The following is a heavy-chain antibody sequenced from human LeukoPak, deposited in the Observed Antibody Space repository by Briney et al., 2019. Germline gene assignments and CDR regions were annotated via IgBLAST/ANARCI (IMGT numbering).Heavy chain of an antibody. Sequence: SETLSLTCTVSGGSISSSSYSWGWIRQPPGRGLEWIGTVYYGGSTYYNPSLKSRVTISIDRSKNQFSLKLSSVTAADTAFYYCATHYYRKSGYWFDPWGQGTLITVSS. V-gene: IGHV4-39*07. D-gene: IGHD3-10*01. J-gene: IGHJ5*02. CDR3: ATHYYRKSGYWFDP. CDR1: GGSISSSSYS. CDR2: VYYGGST.